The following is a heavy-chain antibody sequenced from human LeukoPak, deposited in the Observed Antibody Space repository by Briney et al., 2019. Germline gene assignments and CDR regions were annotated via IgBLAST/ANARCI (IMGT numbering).Heavy chain of an antibody. CDR1: GFTFDDYG. CDR2: INWNGGST. V-gene: IGHV3-20*04. Sequence: PGGSLRLSCAASGFTFDDYGMSWVRQAPGKGLEWVSGINWNGGSTGYADSVKGRFTISRDNAKNSLYLQMNSLRAEDPALYYCARDVQWELKGGALDYWGQGTLVTVSS. J-gene: IGHJ4*02. D-gene: IGHD3-10*01. CDR3: ARDVQWELKGGALDY.